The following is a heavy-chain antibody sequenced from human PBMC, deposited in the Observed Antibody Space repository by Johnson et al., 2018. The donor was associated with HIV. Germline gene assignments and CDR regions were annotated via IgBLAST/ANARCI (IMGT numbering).Heavy chain of an antibody. CDR3: ARPLQPYTSSSQGTLDI. J-gene: IGHJ3*02. Sequence: VQVVESGGGSVQSGGSLRLSCAASGFTVSSNYMSWVRQAPGKGLEWVAAISYDGNNKNYADSVTGPFTISRENSKNTLYLQMSSLRAEDTAVYYCARPLQPYTSSSQGTLDIWGQGTMVTVYS. D-gene: IGHD6-6*01. CDR1: GFTVSSNY. CDR2: ISYDGNNK. V-gene: IGHV3-30-3*01.